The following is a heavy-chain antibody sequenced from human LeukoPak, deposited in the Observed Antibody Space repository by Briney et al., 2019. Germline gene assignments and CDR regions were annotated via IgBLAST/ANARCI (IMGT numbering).Heavy chain of an antibody. CDR2: ISSGGTST. CDR3: AKHLWQIDVFDI. CDR1: GFTFGSYA. Sequence: PGGSLRLSCAASGFTFGSYAMTWVRQPPGKGLEWVSVISSGGTSTFPADSVKGRFTISRDNSKNTLYLQMNSLRAEDTAVYYCAKHLWQIDVFDIWGQGTMVTVSS. J-gene: IGHJ3*02. V-gene: IGHV3-23*01.